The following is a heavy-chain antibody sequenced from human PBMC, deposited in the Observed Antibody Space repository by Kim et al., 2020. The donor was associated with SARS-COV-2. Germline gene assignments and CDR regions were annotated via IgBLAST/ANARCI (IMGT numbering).Heavy chain of an antibody. CDR2: IYYSGST. V-gene: IGHV4-39*07. Sequence: SETLSLTCTVSGGSISSSSYYWGWIRQPPGKGLEWIGSIYYSGSTYYNPSLKSRVTISVDTSKNQFSLKLSSVTAADTAVYYCARDTGLSITIFGVVMAPGYYFDYWGQGTLVTVSS. CDR1: GGSISSSSYY. D-gene: IGHD3-3*01. CDR3: ARDTGLSITIFGVVMAPGYYFDY. J-gene: IGHJ4*02.